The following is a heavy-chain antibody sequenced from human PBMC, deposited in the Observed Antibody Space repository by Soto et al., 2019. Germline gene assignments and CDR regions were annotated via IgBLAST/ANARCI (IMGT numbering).Heavy chain of an antibody. CDR3: ARLDSSGYYYGYYFDY. J-gene: IGHJ4*02. V-gene: IGHV4-31*03. CDR1: YGYSRNGGDY. Sequence: SVPCTVAYGYSRNGGDYCSWISQHPGKGLEWIGYIYYSGSTYYNPSLKSRVTISVDTSKNQFSLKLSSVTAADTAVYYCARLDSSGYYYGYYFDYWGQGTLVTGSS. CDR2: IYYSGST. D-gene: IGHD3-22*01.